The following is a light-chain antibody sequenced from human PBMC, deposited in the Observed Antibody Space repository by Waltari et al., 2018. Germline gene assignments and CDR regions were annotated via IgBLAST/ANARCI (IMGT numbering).Light chain of an antibody. CDR2: KAS. Sequence: DIQMTQSPSTLSASVGDRVTLTCRASQSINSWLAWYQQKPGIAPKLLIYKASSLESGVPSRFSGSGSGTEFTVTISSLQPDDLATYYCQQYRTNPWTFGQGTKVEIE. CDR3: QQYRTNPWT. J-gene: IGKJ1*01. V-gene: IGKV1-5*03. CDR1: QSINSW.